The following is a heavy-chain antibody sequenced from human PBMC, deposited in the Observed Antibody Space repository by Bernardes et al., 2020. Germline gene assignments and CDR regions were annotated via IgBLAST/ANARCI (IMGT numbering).Heavy chain of an antibody. V-gene: IGHV4-59*01. J-gene: IGHJ6*02. Sequence: SETLSLTCSVSGGSLSRYYWAWIQQPRGKGLEWMGDIYDNGSTKYNPSLKSRVTISVDTSKNQFSLRLTSVTAADTAVYYCARGDFYGMDVWGQGTTVTV. CDR3: ARGDFYGMDV. CDR1: GGSLSRYY. CDR2: IYDNGST.